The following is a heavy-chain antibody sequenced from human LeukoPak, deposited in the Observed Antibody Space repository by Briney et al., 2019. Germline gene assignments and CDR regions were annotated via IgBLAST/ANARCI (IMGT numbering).Heavy chain of an antibody. Sequence: PGGSLRLSCAASGFTFSSYSMNWVRQAPGKGLEWVSYISSSSTIYYADSVKGRFTISRDNAKNSLYLQMNSLRDEDTAVYYCARDLTVTSGYWGQGTLVTVSS. D-gene: IGHD4-17*01. CDR1: GFTFSSYS. J-gene: IGHJ4*02. V-gene: IGHV3-48*02. CDR2: ISSSSTI. CDR3: ARDLTVTSGY.